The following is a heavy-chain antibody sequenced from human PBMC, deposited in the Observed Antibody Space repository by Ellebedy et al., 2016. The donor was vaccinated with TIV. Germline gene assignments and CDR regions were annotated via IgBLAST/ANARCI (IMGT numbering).Heavy chain of an antibody. CDR2: VYLGGST. CDR3: ASEADY. Sequence: MPSETLSLTCTVSGGAITSSNWWTWVRQPPRKGLEWIGEVYLGGSTNYNPSLESRVTISIDTSKSQFSLDLTSVSAADTAVYYCASEADYWGPGTLVTVSS. CDR1: GGAITSSNW. J-gene: IGHJ4*02. V-gene: IGHV4-4*02.